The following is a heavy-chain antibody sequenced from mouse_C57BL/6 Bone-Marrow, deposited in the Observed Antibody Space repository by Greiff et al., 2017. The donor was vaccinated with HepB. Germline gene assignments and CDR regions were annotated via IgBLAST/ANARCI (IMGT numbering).Heavy chain of an antibody. Sequence: QVQLQQSGPELVKPGASVKISCKASGYSFSSSWMNWVKQRPGKGLEWIGRIYPGDGDTNYNGKFKGKATLTADKSSSTAYMQLSNLTSEDSAVYFCAVYGNYDYWGQGTTLTVSS. CDR2: IYPGDGDT. D-gene: IGHD2-1*01. CDR3: AVYGNYDY. V-gene: IGHV1-82*01. J-gene: IGHJ2*01. CDR1: GYSFSSSW.